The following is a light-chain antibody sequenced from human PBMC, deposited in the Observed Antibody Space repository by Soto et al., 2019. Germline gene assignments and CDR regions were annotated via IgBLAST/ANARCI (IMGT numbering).Light chain of an antibody. CDR2: GAS. J-gene: IGKJ4*01. CDR1: QGMTTY. V-gene: IGKV1-27*01. CDR3: HQRSKWPPT. Sequence: GDRVTNTCRASQGMTTYLARFQQKPGKVPKFVIYGASTLQSGVATRFGGSGSGTDFTLPISSLQPEDSAVYYCHQRSKWPPTFGGGTKVEIK.